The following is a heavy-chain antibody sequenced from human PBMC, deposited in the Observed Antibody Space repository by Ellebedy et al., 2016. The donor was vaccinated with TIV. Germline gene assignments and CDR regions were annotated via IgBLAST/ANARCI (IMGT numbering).Heavy chain of an antibody. D-gene: IGHD5-24*01. Sequence: PGGSLRLSCAASGFTFSSYSMNWVRQAPGKGLEWVSSISSSSSYIYYADSVKGRFTISRDNSKNTLYLQMNSLRAEDTAVYYCAKHIYGIWDGYNYRVFDYWGQGTLVTVSS. CDR1: GFTFSSYS. CDR3: AKHIYGIWDGYNYRVFDY. V-gene: IGHV3-21*04. J-gene: IGHJ4*02. CDR2: ISSSSSYI.